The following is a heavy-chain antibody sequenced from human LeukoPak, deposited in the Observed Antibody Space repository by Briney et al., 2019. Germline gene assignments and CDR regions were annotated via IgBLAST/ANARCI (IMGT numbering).Heavy chain of an antibody. V-gene: IGHV1-46*01. D-gene: IGHD6-19*01. CDR2: INPSGGST. J-gene: IGHJ4*02. CDR1: GYTFTSCY. CDR3: AREEMRTFGWYCRSFDY. Sequence: ASVKVSCKASGYTFTSCYMHWVRQAPGRGLEWMGIINPSGGSTSYAQKFQGRVTMTRDTSTSTVYMELSSLRSEDTAVYYCAREEMRTFGWYCRSFDYWGQGTLVTVSS.